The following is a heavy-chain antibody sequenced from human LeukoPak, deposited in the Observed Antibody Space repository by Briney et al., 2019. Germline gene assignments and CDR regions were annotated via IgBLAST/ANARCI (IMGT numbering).Heavy chain of an antibody. J-gene: IGHJ4*02. Sequence: GGSLRLSCAASGFTFSSYGMHWVRQAPGKGLEWVAVTSYDGSNKYYADSVKGRFTISRDNAKNSLYLQMNSLRAEDTAVYYCARRPATHQWLVHPHDYWGQGTLVTVSS. CDR3: ARRPATHQWLVHPHDY. D-gene: IGHD6-19*01. CDR1: GFTFSSYG. V-gene: IGHV3-30*03. CDR2: TSYDGSNK.